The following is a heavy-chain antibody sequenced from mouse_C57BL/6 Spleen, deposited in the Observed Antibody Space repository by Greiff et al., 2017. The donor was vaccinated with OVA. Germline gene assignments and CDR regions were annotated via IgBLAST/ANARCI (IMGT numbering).Heavy chain of an antibody. CDR3: ARGIYRWYFDV. V-gene: IGHV1-54*01. D-gene: IGHD2-3*01. CDR2: INPGSGGT. Sequence: VQLQQSGAELVRPGTSVKVSCKASGYAFTNYLIEWVKQRPGQGLEWIGVINPGSGGTNYNEKCKGKATLTADKSSSTAYMQLSSLTSEDSAVYFCARGIYRWYFDVWGTGTTVTVSS. CDR1: GYAFTNYL. J-gene: IGHJ1*03.